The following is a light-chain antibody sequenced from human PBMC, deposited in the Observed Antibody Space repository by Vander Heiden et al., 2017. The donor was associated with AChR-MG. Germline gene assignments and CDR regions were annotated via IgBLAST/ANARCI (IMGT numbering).Light chain of an antibody. CDR1: QSVSTN. Sequence: EMVMTHSPAPPSVSPGERATLSCRASQSVSTNLAWYQQKPGQAPRLLIYGTSTRATGIPARFSGSGSGTEFTLTISSLQSEDFAVYYCQQYNNWPPGTFGQGTKVEIK. CDR2: GTS. J-gene: IGKJ1*01. CDR3: QQYNNWPPGT. V-gene: IGKV3-15*01.